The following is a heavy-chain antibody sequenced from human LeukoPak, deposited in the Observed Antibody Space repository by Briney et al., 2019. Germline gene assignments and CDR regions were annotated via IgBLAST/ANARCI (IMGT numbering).Heavy chain of an antibody. Sequence: SETLSLTCNVAGGSISSDYWSWIRQPAGKGLEWMGRIYTTGSTNYNPSLKSRLTMSVDTSKNQFSLKLSSVTAADTAVYYCARVTVDTAMVLDYWGQGTLVTVSS. CDR2: IYTTGST. J-gene: IGHJ4*02. CDR1: GGSISSDY. V-gene: IGHV4-4*07. CDR3: ARVTVDTAMVLDY. D-gene: IGHD5-18*01.